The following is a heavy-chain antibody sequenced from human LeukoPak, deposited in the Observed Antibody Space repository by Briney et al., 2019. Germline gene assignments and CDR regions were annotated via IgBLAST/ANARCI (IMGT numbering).Heavy chain of an antibody. CDR3: ARVRAAAGSEAFDV. CDR1: GFTFSSYS. J-gene: IGHJ3*01. D-gene: IGHD6-13*01. V-gene: IGHV3-53*01. CDR2: IYSGGST. Sequence: GGSLRLSCAASGFTFSSYSMNWVRQAPGKGLEWVSVIYSGGSTYYADSVKGRFTISRDNSKNTLFLRMNSLRAEDTAVYYCARVRAAAGSEAFDVWGQGTMVTVSS.